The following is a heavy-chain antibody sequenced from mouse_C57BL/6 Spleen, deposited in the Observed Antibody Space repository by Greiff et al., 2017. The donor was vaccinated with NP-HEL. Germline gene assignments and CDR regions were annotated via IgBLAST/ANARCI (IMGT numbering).Heavy chain of an antibody. D-gene: IGHD1-1*01. CDR3: TDYGSSPNYFDY. V-gene: IGHV14-1*01. Sequence: EVQLQESGAELVRPGASVKLSCTASGFNIKDYYMHWVKQRPEQGLEWIGRIDPEDGDTEYAPKFQGKATMTADTSSNTAYLQLSSLTSEDTAVYYCTDYGSSPNYFDYWGQGTTLTVSS. CDR2: IDPEDGDT. J-gene: IGHJ2*01. CDR1: GFNIKDYY.